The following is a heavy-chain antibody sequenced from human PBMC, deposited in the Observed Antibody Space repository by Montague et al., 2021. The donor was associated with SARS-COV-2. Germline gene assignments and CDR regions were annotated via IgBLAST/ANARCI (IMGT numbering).Heavy chain of an antibody. CDR3: ARVLGGYYGMDV. J-gene: IGHJ6*02. V-gene: IGHV3-7*01. D-gene: IGHD2/OR15-2a*01. CDR2: IKQDGSEK. Sequence: SLRLSCAASGFTFSSYWMSWVRQAPGKGLEWVANIKQDGSEKYYVDSVKGRFTISRDNSKNTLYLQMNSLRAEDTAVYYCARVLGGYYGMDVWGQGTTVTVSS. CDR1: GFTFSSYW.